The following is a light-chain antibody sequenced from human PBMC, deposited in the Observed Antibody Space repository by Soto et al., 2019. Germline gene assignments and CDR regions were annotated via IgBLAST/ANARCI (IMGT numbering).Light chain of an antibody. J-gene: IGKJ2*01. CDR2: DIS. V-gene: IGKV3-11*01. Sequence: EIVLTQFPATLPLSPGERATLSCRASQSVSASLAWYQQKPGQAPRLLIYDISNRATGIPARFIGSGSGTDFTLTISSLEPEDSAVYYCQQRNAWPRNTFGQGTKLEI. CDR3: QQRNAWPRNT. CDR1: QSVSAS.